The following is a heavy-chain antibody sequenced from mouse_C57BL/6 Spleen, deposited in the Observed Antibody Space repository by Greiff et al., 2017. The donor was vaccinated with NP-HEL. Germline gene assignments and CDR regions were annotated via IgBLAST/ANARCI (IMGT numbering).Heavy chain of an antibody. Sequence: EVQLVESGPGLVKPSQSLSLTCSVTGYSITSGYYWNWIRQFPGNKLEWMGYISYDGSNNYNPSLKNRISITRATSKNQFFLKLNSVTTEDTATYYCARDSYDGYFSFDYWGQGTTLTVSS. CDR2: ISYDGSN. V-gene: IGHV3-6*01. CDR3: ARDSYDGYFSFDY. D-gene: IGHD2-3*01. J-gene: IGHJ2*01. CDR1: GYSITSGYY.